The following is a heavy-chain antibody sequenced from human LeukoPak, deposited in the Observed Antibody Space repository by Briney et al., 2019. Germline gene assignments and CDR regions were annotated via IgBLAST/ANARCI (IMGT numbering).Heavy chain of an antibody. Sequence: PGGSLRLSCAASGFTFSSYGMHWVRQAPGKGLEWVAVISYDGSNKYYADSVKGRFTISRDNSKNTLYLQMNSLRAEDTAVYYCVKDLDDYVWGSYRPDYWGQGTLVTVSS. CDR2: ISYDGSNK. D-gene: IGHD3-16*02. V-gene: IGHV3-30*18. CDR1: GFTFSSYG. J-gene: IGHJ4*02. CDR3: VKDLDDYVWGSYRPDY.